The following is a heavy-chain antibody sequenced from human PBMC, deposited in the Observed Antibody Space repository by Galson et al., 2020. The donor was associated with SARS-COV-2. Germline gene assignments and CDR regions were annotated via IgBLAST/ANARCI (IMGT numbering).Heavy chain of an antibody. Sequence: SETLSLTCTVSGGSISSSSYYWGWIRQPPGKGLEWIGSIYYSGSTYYNPSLKSRVTISVDTSKNQFSLKLSSVTAADTAVYYCARDFGGSWYNNWFDPWGQGTLVTVSS. J-gene: IGHJ5*02. CDR3: ARDFGGSWYNNWFDP. CDR2: IYYSGST. CDR1: GGSISSSSYY. D-gene: IGHD6-13*01. V-gene: IGHV4-39*07.